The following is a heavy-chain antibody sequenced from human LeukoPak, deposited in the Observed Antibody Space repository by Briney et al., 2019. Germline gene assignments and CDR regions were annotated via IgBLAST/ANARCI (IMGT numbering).Heavy chain of an antibody. CDR1: GYTLTELS. Sequence: ASVKVSCKVSGYTLTELSMHWVRQAPGKGLEWMGGFDPEDGETIYAQKFQGRVTMTEDTSTDTAYMELSSLRSEDTAVYYCATDPHYSGSLRVLPNYWSQGTLVTVSS. CDR2: FDPEDGET. CDR3: ATDPHYSGSLRVLPNY. J-gene: IGHJ4*02. D-gene: IGHD3-10*01. V-gene: IGHV1-24*01.